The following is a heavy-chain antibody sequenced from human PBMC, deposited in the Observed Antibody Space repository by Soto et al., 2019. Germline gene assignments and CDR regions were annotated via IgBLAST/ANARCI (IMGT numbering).Heavy chain of an antibody. Sequence: SETLSLTCTVSGGSIDSNNYNWGWIRQPPGKGLEWIASLYYSGSTYYNPSLKSRVTISVDTSKTQFSLKLSSVTAADTALYYCARHSGVASNFYYGMDVWGQGTTVTVSS. CDR1: GGSIDSNNYN. V-gene: IGHV4-39*01. CDR3: ARHSGVASNFYYGMDV. D-gene: IGHD2-15*01. J-gene: IGHJ6*02. CDR2: LYYSGST.